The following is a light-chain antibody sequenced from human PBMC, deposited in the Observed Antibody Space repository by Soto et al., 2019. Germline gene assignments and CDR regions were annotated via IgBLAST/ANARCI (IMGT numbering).Light chain of an antibody. Sequence: DIQMTQSPSTLSASVGDRVTITCRASQSISRLLAWYQQKPGKAPKVLIYKASSLESGVPSRFSGSGSGTEFTLTISSLQPDDFATYYCQQYNNYPLTFGQGTKVDIK. J-gene: IGKJ1*01. CDR3: QQYNNYPLT. CDR1: QSISRL. V-gene: IGKV1-5*03. CDR2: KAS.